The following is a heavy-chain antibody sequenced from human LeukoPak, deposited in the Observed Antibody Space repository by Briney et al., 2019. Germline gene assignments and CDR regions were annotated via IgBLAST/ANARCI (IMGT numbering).Heavy chain of an antibody. CDR3: AKAADGGAQHFDY. Sequence: TGGSLRLSCAASGFTFSSYGMHWVRQAPGKGLEWVAVIWYDGSNKYYADSVKGRFTISRDNSKNTLYLQVNSLRAEDTAVYYCAKAADGGAQHFDYWGQGTLVTVSS. CDR2: IWYDGSNK. V-gene: IGHV3-30*02. D-gene: IGHD1-26*01. CDR1: GFTFSSYG. J-gene: IGHJ4*02.